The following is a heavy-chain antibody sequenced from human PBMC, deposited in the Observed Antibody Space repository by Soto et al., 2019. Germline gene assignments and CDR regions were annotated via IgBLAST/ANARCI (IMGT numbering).Heavy chain of an antibody. J-gene: IGHJ6*02. CDR3: ARAIISSDYGGPYYYYGMDV. CDR2: IIPIFGTA. V-gene: IGHV1-69*01. CDR1: GGTFSSYA. D-gene: IGHD4-17*01. Sequence: QVQLVQSGAEVKKPGSSVKVSCKASGGTFSSYAISWVPQAPGQGLEWMGGIIPIFGTANYAQKFQGRVTITADESKSTAYMELSSLRSEDTAVYYCARAIISSDYGGPYYYYGMDVWGQGTTVTVSS.